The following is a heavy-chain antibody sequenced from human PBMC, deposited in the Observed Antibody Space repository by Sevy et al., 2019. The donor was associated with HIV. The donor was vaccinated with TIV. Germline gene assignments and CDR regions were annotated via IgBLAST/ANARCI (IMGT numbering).Heavy chain of an antibody. V-gene: IGHV4-34*01. CDR1: GGSFSDYS. J-gene: IGHJ4*02. CDR2: INHSGST. D-gene: IGHD3-22*01. CDR3: ARWRRTRITMIVVVVTGYFDY. Sequence: SETLSLTCAVYGGSFSDYSWSWIRQPPGKGLEWIGEINHSGSTNYNPSLKSRVTISVDTSKNQFSLKLSSVTAADTAVYYCARWRRTRITMIVVVVTGYFDYWGQGTLVTVSS.